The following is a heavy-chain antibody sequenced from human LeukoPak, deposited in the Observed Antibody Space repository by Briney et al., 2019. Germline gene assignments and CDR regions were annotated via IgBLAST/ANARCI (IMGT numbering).Heavy chain of an antibody. CDR3: ARGHKGWFDP. V-gene: IGHV3-74*01. J-gene: IGHJ5*02. CDR2: VDTDGSST. CDR1: GFTFSTYW. Sequence: GGSLRLSCAASGFTFSTYWMHWVRQAPGRGLVWVSRVDTDGSSTAYADSVKGRFTISRDNAKNTLYLQMNSLRVEDTAVYYWARGHKGWFDPWGQGTLVTVSS.